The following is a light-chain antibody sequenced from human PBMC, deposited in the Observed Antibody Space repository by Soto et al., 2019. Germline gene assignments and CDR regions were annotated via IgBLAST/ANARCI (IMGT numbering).Light chain of an antibody. CDR3: QQLNSYSMVT. Sequence: DIQLTQSPSFLSASVGDRVTITCRASQDISSYLAWYQQKPGKAPNLLIFGASSLQSGVPSRFSGSGSGTEFALTITSLQPQYFATYCCQQLNSYSMVTFGPGTKVDIK. V-gene: IGKV1-9*01. CDR1: QDISSY. CDR2: GAS. J-gene: IGKJ3*01.